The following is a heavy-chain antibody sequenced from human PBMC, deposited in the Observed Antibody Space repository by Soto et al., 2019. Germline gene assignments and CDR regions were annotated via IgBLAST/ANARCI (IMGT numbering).Heavy chain of an antibody. J-gene: IGHJ3*02. Sequence: GGSLRLSCAASGFTFDDYAMHWVRQAPGKGLEWVSGISWNSGSIGYADSVKGRFTISRDNAKNSLYLQMNSLRAEDTALYYCAKGIRVWRSSWGEDAFDIWGQGTMVTVSS. V-gene: IGHV3-9*01. CDR1: GFTFDDYA. CDR3: AKGIRVWRSSWGEDAFDI. CDR2: ISWNSGSI. D-gene: IGHD6-13*01.